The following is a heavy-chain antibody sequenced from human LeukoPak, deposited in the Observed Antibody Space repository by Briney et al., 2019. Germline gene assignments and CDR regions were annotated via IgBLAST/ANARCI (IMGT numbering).Heavy chain of an antibody. V-gene: IGHV3-23*01. CDR2: ISERGGST. CDR3: ARDRSTPNYYYYMDV. D-gene: IGHD2-15*01. Sequence: PGGSLRLSCVVSGISLSNYAMTWVRQAPGKGLEWVSYISERGGSTTYADSVKGRFTISRDNSKNTLYLQMNSLRAEDTAVYYCARDRSTPNYYYYMDVWGKGTTVTVSS. J-gene: IGHJ6*03. CDR1: GISLSNYA.